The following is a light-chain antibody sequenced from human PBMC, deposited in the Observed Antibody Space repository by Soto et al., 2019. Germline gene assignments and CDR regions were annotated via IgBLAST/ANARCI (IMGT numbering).Light chain of an antibody. V-gene: IGLV1-40*01. CDR2: ANK. J-gene: IGLJ1*01. Sequence: QSVLTQPASVSGSPGQSITISCTGSSSNIGAGHDVHWYQQLPGTAPKLLIYANKNRPAGVPDRFSASKSGTSASLAITGLQAEDEADYYCQSYDTSPSGYVFGTGTKVTVL. CDR1: SSNIGAGHD. CDR3: QSYDTSPSGYV.